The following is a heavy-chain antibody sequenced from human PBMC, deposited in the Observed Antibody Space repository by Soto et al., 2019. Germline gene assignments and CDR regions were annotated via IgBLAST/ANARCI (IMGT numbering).Heavy chain of an antibody. CDR3: ARDNWNSY. V-gene: IGHV3-74*01. CDR2: IHNDGSTT. CDR1: GFTFSSYW. J-gene: IGHJ4*01. D-gene: IGHD1-7*01. Sequence: EVQLVESGGGLVQPGGSVRLSCAASGFTFSSYWMHWVRQAPGKGLMWDSRIHNDGSTTRYADSVKGRFTISRDNAKNTLYLQMSSLRVEDTAVYYCARDNWNSYWGQGTLVTVSS.